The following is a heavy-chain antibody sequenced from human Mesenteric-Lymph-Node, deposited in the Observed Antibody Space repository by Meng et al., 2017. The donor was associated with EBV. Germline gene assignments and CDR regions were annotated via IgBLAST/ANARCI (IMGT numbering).Heavy chain of an antibody. D-gene: IGHD4-17*01. Sequence: QGQLVTLWAGGKRPGSLVKVSCKASGGTLNTYAVSWVGQAPGQGLEWMGGIISIFSVANYAQKFQGRVTITADESANTAYMELRSLRSDDTAVYYCARNVMTTVTSEGHFDYWGQGTLVTVSS. CDR3: ARNVMTTVTSEGHFDY. CDR1: GGTLNTYA. J-gene: IGHJ4*02. CDR2: IISIFSVA. V-gene: IGHV1-69*01.